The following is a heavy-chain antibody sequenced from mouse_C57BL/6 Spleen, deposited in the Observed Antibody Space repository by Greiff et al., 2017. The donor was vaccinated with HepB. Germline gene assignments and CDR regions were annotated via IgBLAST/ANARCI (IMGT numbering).Heavy chain of an antibody. CDR2: IYPSDSET. Sequence: VQLQQPGAELVRPGSSVKLSCKASGYTFTSYWMDWVKQRPGQGLEWIGNIYPSDSETHYNQKFKDKATLTVDKSSSTAYMQLSSLTSEDSAVYYCARVGYYGSSYPFFAYWGQGTLVTVSA. CDR1: GYTFTSYW. D-gene: IGHD1-1*01. J-gene: IGHJ3*01. V-gene: IGHV1-61*01. CDR3: ARVGYYGSSYPFFAY.